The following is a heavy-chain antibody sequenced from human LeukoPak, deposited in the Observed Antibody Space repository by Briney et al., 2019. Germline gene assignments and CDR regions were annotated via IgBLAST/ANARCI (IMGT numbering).Heavy chain of an antibody. CDR2: IYTSGST. Sequence: SETLSLTCTVSGGSISSYYWSWIRQPAGKGLEWIGRIYTSGSTNYNPSLKSRVTMSVDTSKNQFSLKLSSVTAADTAVYYCAREYSSSTSCYYYMDVWGKGTTVTVSS. CDR1: GGSISSYY. V-gene: IGHV4-4*07. CDR3: AREYSSSTSCYYYMDV. J-gene: IGHJ6*03. D-gene: IGHD2-2*01.